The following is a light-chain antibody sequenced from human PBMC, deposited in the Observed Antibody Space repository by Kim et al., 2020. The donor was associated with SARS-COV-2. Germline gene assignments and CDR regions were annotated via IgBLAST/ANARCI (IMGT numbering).Light chain of an antibody. CDR1: SSDLGDYDY. V-gene: IGLV2-14*03. CDR2: GVS. J-gene: IGLJ3*02. CDR3: SSYTTTSTWL. Sequence: GQSITICCTGNSSDLGDYDYVSWYQQHPGKAPKCIIYGVSNRPSGVSSRFSGSKSGTTASLAVSGLQAEDEADYYCSSYTTTSTWLFGGGTQLTVL.